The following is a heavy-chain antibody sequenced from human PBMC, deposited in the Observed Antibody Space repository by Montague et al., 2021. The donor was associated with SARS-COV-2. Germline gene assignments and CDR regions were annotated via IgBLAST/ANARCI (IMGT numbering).Heavy chain of an antibody. V-gene: IGHV2-5*02. CDR1: GFSLRTSGVG. CDR3: VHSYADYLFEY. J-gene: IGHJ4*02. CDR2: IYWDDDK. Sequence: PALVKPTQTLTLTCSFSGFSLRTSGVGVGWIRQPPGKALEWLAVIYWDDDKRYSPSLKSRLTITKDTSKNQVVLTMTNMDPVDTATYYCVHSYADYLFEYWGQGTLGSVSS. D-gene: IGHD3-16*01.